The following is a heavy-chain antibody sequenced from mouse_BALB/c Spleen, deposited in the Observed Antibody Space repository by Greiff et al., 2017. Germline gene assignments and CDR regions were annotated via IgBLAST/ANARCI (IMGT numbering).Heavy chain of an antibody. J-gene: IGHJ1*01. V-gene: IGHV1S132*01. CDR2: IFPGTGTT. CDR1: GYTFTSYW. Sequence: LVKPGASVKLSCKTSGYTFTSYWIQWVKQRPGQGLGWIGEIFPGTGTTYYNEKFKGKATLTIDTSASTAYMQLSSLTSEDSAVYFCARKYGNYARYFDVWGAGTTVTVSS. CDR3: ARKYGNYARYFDV. D-gene: IGHD2-10*02.